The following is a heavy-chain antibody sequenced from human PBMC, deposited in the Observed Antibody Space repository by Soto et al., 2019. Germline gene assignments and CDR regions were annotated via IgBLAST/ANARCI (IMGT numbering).Heavy chain of an antibody. CDR2: IIPIFGTA. J-gene: IGHJ4*02. CDR3: ARGPLPYYYDSSGPIDY. V-gene: IGHV1-69*13. CDR1: GGTFSSYA. D-gene: IGHD3-22*01. Sequence: GASVKVSCKASGGTFSSYAISWVRQAPVQVLEWMGGIIPIFGTANYAQKFQGRVTITADESTSTAYMELSSLRSEDTAVYYCARGPLPYYYDSSGPIDYWGQGNLVTVSS.